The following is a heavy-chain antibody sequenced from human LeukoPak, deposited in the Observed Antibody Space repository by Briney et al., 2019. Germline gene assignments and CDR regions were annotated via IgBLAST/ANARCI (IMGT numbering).Heavy chain of an antibody. V-gene: IGHV3-53*01. Sequence: GGSLRLSCAASGFSVSSNYVSWVRQAPGKGLEWVSVIYSGGTTYYADSIKGRFTISRDNSKNTLYLQMNSLRADDTAVYYCVRGGQLVSWGQGTLVTVSS. CDR1: GFSVSSNY. J-gene: IGHJ4*02. D-gene: IGHD6-6*01. CDR2: IYSGGTT. CDR3: VRGGQLVS.